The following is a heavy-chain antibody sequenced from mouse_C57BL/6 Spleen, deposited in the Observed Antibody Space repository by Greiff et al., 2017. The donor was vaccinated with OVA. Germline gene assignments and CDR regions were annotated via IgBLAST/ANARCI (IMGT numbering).Heavy chain of an antibody. CDR3: AMDYGSSFWYFDV. D-gene: IGHD1-1*01. CDR2: IHPSDSDT. Sequence: QVQLQQPGAELVKPGASVKVSCKASGYTFTSYWMHWVKQRPGQGLEWIGRIHPSDSDTNYNQKFKGKATLTVDKSSSTAYMQLSSRTSEDSAVYYCAMDYGSSFWYFDVWGTGTTVTVSS. V-gene: IGHV1-74*01. CDR1: GYTFTSYW. J-gene: IGHJ1*03.